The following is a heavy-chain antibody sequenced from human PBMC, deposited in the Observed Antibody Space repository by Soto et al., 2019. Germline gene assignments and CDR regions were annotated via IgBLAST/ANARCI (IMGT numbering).Heavy chain of an antibody. CDR1: GFSLSTSGVG. V-gene: IGHV2-5*02. CDR2: IYWDDDK. Sequence: QITLKESGPTLVKPTQTLTLTCTFSGFSLSTSGVGVGWIRQPPGKALEWLALIYWDDDKRYSPSLKSRLTITKDTSKNQVVLTMTNMDPVDTATYYCALNTALAAAGLFDYWGQGTLVTVSS. D-gene: IGHD6-13*01. CDR3: ALNTALAAAGLFDY. J-gene: IGHJ4*02.